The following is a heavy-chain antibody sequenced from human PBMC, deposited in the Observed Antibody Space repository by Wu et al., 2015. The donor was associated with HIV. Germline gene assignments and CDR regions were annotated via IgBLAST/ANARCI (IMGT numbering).Heavy chain of an antibody. CDR3: ARSVTHYYYYYMDV. Sequence: QVQLVQSGAEVKKPGASVKVSCKASGYTFTSYYMHWVRQAPGQGLEWMGIINPSGGSTSYAQKFQGRVTMTRDTSTSTVYMELSSLRSEDTAVYYCARSVTHYYYYYMDVVGRKGPRSPSP. D-gene: IGHD4-17*01. J-gene: IGHJ6*03. V-gene: IGHV1-46*01. CDR1: GYTFTSYY. CDR2: INPSGGST.